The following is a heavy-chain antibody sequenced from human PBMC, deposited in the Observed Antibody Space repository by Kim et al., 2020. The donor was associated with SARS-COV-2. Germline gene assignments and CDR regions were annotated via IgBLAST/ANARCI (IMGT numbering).Heavy chain of an antibody. CDR1: GGSISSGGYY. V-gene: IGHV4-31*03. Sequence: SETLSLTCTVSGGSISSGGYYWSWIRQHPGKGLEWIGYIYYSGSTYYNPSLKSRVTISVDTSKNQFSLKLSSVTAADTAVYYCAVYVDTAMVNGRGRDWFDPWGQGTLVTVSS. J-gene: IGHJ5*02. CDR2: IYYSGST. CDR3: AVYVDTAMVNGRGRDWFDP. D-gene: IGHD5-18*01.